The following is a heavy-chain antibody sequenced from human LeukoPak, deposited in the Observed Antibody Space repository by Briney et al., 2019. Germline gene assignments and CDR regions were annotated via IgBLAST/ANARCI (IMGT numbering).Heavy chain of an antibody. D-gene: IGHD6-19*01. Sequence: PGGSLRLSCAASGFTFSNYAMSWVRQVPGKGLEWVSVISPSGGSKYYADSVRGRFTIARDNSKTTLYLQMNSLRAEDTAVYFCASQRHHRVAVAGSFDYWGQGTVVSVSP. CDR2: ISPSGGSK. V-gene: IGHV3-23*01. J-gene: IGHJ4*02. CDR3: ASQRHHRVAVAGSFDY. CDR1: GFTFSNYA.